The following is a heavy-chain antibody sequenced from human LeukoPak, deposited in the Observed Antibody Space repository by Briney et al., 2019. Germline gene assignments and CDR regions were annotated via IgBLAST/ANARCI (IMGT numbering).Heavy chain of an antibody. J-gene: IGHJ3*02. D-gene: IGHD2-21*02. Sequence: ASVKVSCKASGYTFTGYYMHWVRQAPGQGLEWMGWINPNSGGTNYAQKFQGRVTMTRDTSISTAYMELSRLTFDDTTIYYCATTLHIVVVTWHAFDIWGQGTMVTVSS. CDR2: INPNSGGT. V-gene: IGHV1-2*02. CDR3: ATTLHIVVVTWHAFDI. CDR1: GYTFTGYY.